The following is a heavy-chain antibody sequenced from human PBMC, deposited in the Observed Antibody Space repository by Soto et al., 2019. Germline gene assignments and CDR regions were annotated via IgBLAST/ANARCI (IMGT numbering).Heavy chain of an antibody. D-gene: IGHD4-17*01. J-gene: IGHJ4*02. Sequence: GGSLRLSCAASGFTFSSYGMHWVHQAPGKGLEWVAVISYDGSNKYYADSVKGRFTISRDNSKNTLYLQMNSLRAEDTAVYYCAKDPLGGEIDYYFDYWGQGTLVTVSS. CDR3: AKDPLGGEIDYYFDY. V-gene: IGHV3-30*18. CDR2: ISYDGSNK. CDR1: GFTFSSYG.